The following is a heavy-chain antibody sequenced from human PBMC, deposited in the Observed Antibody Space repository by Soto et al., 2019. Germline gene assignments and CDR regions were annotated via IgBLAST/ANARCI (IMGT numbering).Heavy chain of an antibody. V-gene: IGHV3-30-3*01. CDR3: ARDQEVVVPAYSFDY. CDR1: GFTFSSYA. Sequence: VQLVESGGGVVQPGRSLRLSCAASGFTFSSYAMHWVRQAPGKGLEWVAVISYDGSNKYYADSVKGRFTISRDNSKNTLYLQMNSLRAEDTAVYYCARDQEVVVPAYSFDYWGQGTLVTVSS. D-gene: IGHD2-2*01. CDR2: ISYDGSNK. J-gene: IGHJ4*02.